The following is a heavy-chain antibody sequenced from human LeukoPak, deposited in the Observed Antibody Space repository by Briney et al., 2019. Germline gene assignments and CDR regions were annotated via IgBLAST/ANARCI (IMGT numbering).Heavy chain of an antibody. D-gene: IGHD3-9*01. J-gene: IGHJ4*02. CDR1: GFTFSNYA. CDR3: AKWGDYDVLTGYYVSDY. CDR2: ITGSGGNT. Sequence: PGGSLRLSCAATGFTFSNYAMSWVRQAPGKGPDWVSAITGSGGNTYYADSVKGRFTISRDNSKNTVFLQMNSLRAEDTAVYYCAKWGDYDVLTGYYVSDYWGQGTLVTVSS. V-gene: IGHV3-23*01.